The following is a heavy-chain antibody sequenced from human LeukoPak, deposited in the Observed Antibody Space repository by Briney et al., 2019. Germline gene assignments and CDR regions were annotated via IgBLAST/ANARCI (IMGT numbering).Heavy chain of an antibody. CDR3: AREGLWGAARDAFDI. CDR2: ISISGTTI. J-gene: IGHJ3*02. V-gene: IGHV3-48*03. CDR1: GFTFSTYE. Sequence: PGGSLRLSCAASGFTFSTYEMNWVRQAPGKGLEWVSYISISGTTIYYADSVKGRFTISRDNAKNSLYLQMNRLRFEDMAVYYCAREGLWGAARDAFDIWGQGTMVTVSS. D-gene: IGHD6-6*01.